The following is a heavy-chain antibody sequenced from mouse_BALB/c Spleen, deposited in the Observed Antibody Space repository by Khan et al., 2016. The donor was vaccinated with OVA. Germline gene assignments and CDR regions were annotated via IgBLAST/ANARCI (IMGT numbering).Heavy chain of an antibody. CDR3: ARGGYGAVAY. V-gene: IGHV1S56*01. CDR1: DYTFTSYY. J-gene: IGHJ3*01. Sequence: QVQLQQSGPELVKPGASVRISCKASDYTFTSYYIHWVKQRPGQGLEGIGWIYPGNVSNNFPEKLKGKATLTEDKSSRPACMHLSRLSAADSAVYCGARGGYGAVAYWGQGTLVTVSA. CDR2: IYPGNVSN. D-gene: IGHD2-2*01.